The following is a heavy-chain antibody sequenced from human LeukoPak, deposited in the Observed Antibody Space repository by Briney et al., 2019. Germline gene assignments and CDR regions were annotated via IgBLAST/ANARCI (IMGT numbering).Heavy chain of an antibody. J-gene: IGHJ6*03. D-gene: IGHD5-24*01. Sequence: GGSLRLSCAASGFTFSSYAMHWVRQAPGKGLEWVAVISYDGSNKYYADSVKGRFTISRDNSKNTLYLQMNSLTAEDTAVYYCAREMGYYYYMDVWGKGTTVTVSS. CDR1: GFTFSSYA. CDR2: ISYDGSNK. V-gene: IGHV3-30-3*01. CDR3: AREMGYYYYMDV.